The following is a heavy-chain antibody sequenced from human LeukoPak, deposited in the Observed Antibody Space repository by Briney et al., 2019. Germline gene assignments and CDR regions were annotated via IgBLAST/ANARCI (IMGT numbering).Heavy chain of an antibody. CDR3: AIAYYDFSDYYGMDV. CDR1: GYTFTSYG. V-gene: IGHV1-18*01. J-gene: IGHJ6*02. CDR2: ISAYNGNT. Sequence: ASAKVSCKASGYTFTSYGISWVRQAPGQGLEWMGWISAYNGNTNYAQKLQGRVTMTTDTSTSTAYMELRSLRSDDTAVCYCAIAYYDFSDYYGMDVWGQGTTVTVSS. D-gene: IGHD3-3*01.